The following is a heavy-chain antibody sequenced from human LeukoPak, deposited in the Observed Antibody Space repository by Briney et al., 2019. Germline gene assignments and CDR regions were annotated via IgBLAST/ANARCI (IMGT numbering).Heavy chain of an antibody. D-gene: IGHD2-15*01. CDR2: IYYSGST. CDR3: ARYGSGSIVDAFDI. Sequence: SETLSLTCTVPGGSIGNSSYYWGWIRQPPGKGLEWIGSIYYSGSTYYNPSLKSRVTISVDTSKNQFSLKLSSVTAADTAVYYCARYGSGSIVDAFDIWGQGTMVTVSS. CDR1: GGSIGNSSYY. J-gene: IGHJ3*02. V-gene: IGHV4-39*07.